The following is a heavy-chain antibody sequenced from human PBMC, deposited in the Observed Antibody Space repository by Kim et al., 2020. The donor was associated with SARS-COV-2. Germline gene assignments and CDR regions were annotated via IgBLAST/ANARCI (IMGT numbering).Heavy chain of an antibody. CDR1: GFTFSDYY. Sequence: GGSLRLSCAASGFTFSDYYMSWIRQAPGKGLEWVSYISSSSSYTNYADSVKGRFTISRDNAKNSLYLQMNSLRAEDTAVYYCARDFNLITIFWSRPLDAFDIWGQGTIVTVSS. J-gene: IGHJ3*02. CDR2: ISSSSSYT. D-gene: IGHD3-9*01. V-gene: IGHV3-11*05. CDR3: ARDFNLITIFWSRPLDAFDI.